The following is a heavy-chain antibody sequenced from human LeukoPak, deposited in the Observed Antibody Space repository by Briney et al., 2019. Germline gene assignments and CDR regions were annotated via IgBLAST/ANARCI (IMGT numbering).Heavy chain of an antibody. CDR1: GFTFSSYS. J-gene: IGHJ4*02. V-gene: IGHV3-21*01. CDR3: ARVPTAMVGFPDY. Sequence: GGSLRLPCAASGFTFSSYSMNWVRQAPGKVLEWVSSISSSSSYIYYADSVKGRFTISRDNAKNSLYLQMNSLRAEDTAVYYCARVPTAMVGFPDYWGQGTLVTVSS. D-gene: IGHD5-18*01. CDR2: ISSSSSYI.